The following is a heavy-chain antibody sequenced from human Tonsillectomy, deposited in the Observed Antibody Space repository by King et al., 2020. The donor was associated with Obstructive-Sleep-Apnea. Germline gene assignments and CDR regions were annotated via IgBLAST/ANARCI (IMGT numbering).Heavy chain of an antibody. J-gene: IGHJ5*02. D-gene: IGHD3-22*01. CDR3: ARASQSTTYYYDSNGYSP. Sequence: QLVQSGGGLVQPGGSLRLSCAASGFTLNNYGMNWVRQAPGKGLEWISYMGSGGTTIYYTDSVKGRFTISRDNATNSLYLQMSSLRAEDTAIYYCARASQSTTYYYDSNGYSPWGQGTLVTVSS. V-gene: IGHV3-48*01. CDR2: MGSGGTTI. CDR1: GFTLNNYG.